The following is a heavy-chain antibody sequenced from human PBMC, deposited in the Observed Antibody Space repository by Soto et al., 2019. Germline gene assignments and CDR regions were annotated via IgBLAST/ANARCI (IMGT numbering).Heavy chain of an antibody. J-gene: IGHJ5*02. CDR2: IKPDESEK. CDR3: VRGGSNYAS. CDR1: GFTFRDSW. D-gene: IGHD4-4*01. V-gene: IGHV3-7*01. Sequence: EVQLVESGGGLFQPGGSLRLSCTASGFTFRDSWMTWVPQAPGKGLEWVARIKPDESEKKYADSVKGRFSISRDNAKNSMYLQMDSLRGEDTAVYYCVRGGSNYASWGQGTLVTVSS.